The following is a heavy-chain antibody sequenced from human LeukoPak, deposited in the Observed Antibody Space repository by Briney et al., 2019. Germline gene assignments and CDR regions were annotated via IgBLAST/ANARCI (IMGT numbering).Heavy chain of an antibody. CDR2: ISTSAGTI. CDR1: GFTFSDYY. Sequence: PGESLRLSCAASGFTFSDYYMTWLRQAPGKGLEWISYISTSAGTIYYADSVKGRFTISRDNAKNSLYLQMNSLRAEDTAVYYCARDAIDSSGFDSDYWGQGTLVTVSS. CDR3: ARDAIDSSGFDSDY. V-gene: IGHV3-11*01. J-gene: IGHJ4*02. D-gene: IGHD3-22*01.